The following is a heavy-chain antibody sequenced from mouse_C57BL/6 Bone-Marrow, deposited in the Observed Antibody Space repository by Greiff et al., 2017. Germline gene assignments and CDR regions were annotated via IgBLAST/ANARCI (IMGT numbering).Heavy chain of an antibody. J-gene: IGHJ1*03. CDR1: GYTFTSYW. CDR3: ARDYYEGWYFDV. D-gene: IGHD1-1*01. CDR2: INPSNGGA. V-gene: IGHV1-53*01. Sequence: QVHVKQPGTELVKPGASVKLSCKASGYTFTSYWMHWVKQRPGQGLEWIGHINPSNGGANYNEKFKNKATLTVDKSSSTAYMQLSSLTSEDSAVYYCARDYYEGWYFDVWGTGTTVTVSS.